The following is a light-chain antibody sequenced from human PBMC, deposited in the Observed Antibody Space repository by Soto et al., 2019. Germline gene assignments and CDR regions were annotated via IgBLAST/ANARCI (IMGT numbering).Light chain of an antibody. Sequence: EIVMTQSPATLSVSPGERATLSCRASQSVSSNLAWYQQKPGQAPRLLIYGASTRATGIPARCSGSGSGAEVTITISSLQYEDFAVYYCQQHNNWPPMAFGQGTKVEIK. CDR2: GAS. J-gene: IGKJ1*01. CDR1: QSVSSN. CDR3: QQHNNWPPMA. V-gene: IGKV3-15*01.